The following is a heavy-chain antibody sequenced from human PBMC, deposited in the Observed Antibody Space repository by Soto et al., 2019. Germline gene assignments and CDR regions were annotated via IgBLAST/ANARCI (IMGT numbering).Heavy chain of an antibody. CDR2: INHSGST. J-gene: IGHJ5*02. V-gene: IGHV4-34*01. Sequence: SETLSLTCAVYGGSFSGYYWSWIRQPPRKGLEWIGEINHSGSTNYNPSLKSRVTISVDTSKNQFSLKLSSVTAADTAVYYCARASGSRDSRFDPWGQGTLVTVS. D-gene: IGHD3-10*01. CDR3: ARASGSRDSRFDP. CDR1: GGSFSGYY.